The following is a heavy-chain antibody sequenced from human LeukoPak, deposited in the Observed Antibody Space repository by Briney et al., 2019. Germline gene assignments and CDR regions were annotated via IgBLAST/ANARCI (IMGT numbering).Heavy chain of an antibody. CDR1: GGTFSSYA. D-gene: IGHD3-22*01. J-gene: IGHJ4*02. CDR2: IIPILGIA. V-gene: IGHV1-69*04. Sequence: SVKVSYKASGGTFSSYAISWVRQAPGQGLEWMGRIIPILGIANYAQKFQGRVTITADKSTSTAYMELSSLRSEDTAVYYCARDSPYYYDSSGSYYFDYWGQGTLVTVSS. CDR3: ARDSPYYYDSSGSYYFDY.